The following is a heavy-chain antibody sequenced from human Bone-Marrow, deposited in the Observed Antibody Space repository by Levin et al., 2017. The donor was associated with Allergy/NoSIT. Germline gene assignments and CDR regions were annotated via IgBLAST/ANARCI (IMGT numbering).Heavy chain of an antibody. D-gene: IGHD3-10*01. CDR2: ITWDGGSI. CDR1: GFRFDEYA. CDR3: AKDDGSGSYFYVDS. Sequence: GGSLRLSCAASGFRFDEYAMHWVRQAPGKGLEWISGITWDGGSIAYADSVKGRFSISRDNAKNSLYLQMNSLRVEDTAFYYCAKDDGSGSYFYVDSWGQGTLVTVSS. J-gene: IGHJ4*02. V-gene: IGHV3-9*01.